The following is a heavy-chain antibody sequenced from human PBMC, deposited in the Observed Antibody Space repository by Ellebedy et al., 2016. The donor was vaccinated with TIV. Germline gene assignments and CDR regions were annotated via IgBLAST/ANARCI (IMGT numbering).Heavy chain of an antibody. CDR3: AKDSRGGYYGSGSYVGTWFDP. D-gene: IGHD3-10*01. V-gene: IGHV3-23*01. CDR2: ISGSGGST. CDR1: GFTFSSYA. J-gene: IGHJ5*02. Sequence: GESLKISCAASGFTFSSYAMSWVRQAPGKGLEWVSAISGSGGSTYYADSVKGRFTISRDNSKNTLYLQMNSLRAEDTAVYYCAKDSRGGYYGSGSYVGTWFDPWGQGTLVIVSS.